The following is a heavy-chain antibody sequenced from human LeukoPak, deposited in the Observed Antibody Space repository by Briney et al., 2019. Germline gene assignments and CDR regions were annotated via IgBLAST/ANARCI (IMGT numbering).Heavy chain of an antibody. V-gene: IGHV1-24*01. D-gene: IGHD2-2*01. CDR3: AGGLPAASPFDY. CDR2: FDPEDGET. J-gene: IGHJ4*02. Sequence: ASVKVSCKVSGYTLTELSMHWVRQAPGKGLEWMGGFDPEDGETIYAQKFQGRVTMTEDTSTDTAYMELSSLRSEDTAVYYCAGGLPAASPFDYWGQGTLVTVSS. CDR1: GYTLTELS.